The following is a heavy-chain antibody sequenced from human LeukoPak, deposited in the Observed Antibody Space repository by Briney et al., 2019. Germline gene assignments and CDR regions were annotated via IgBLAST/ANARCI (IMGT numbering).Heavy chain of an antibody. V-gene: IGHV6-1*01. J-gene: IGHJ4*02. Sequence: SQTLSLTCAISGDGVSSLSAAWNWIRQSPSRGLEWLGRTYCRSKCYNDYAVSVKSRITINPDTSKNQFSLQLNSVTPEDTAVYYCARVDRAISTTGTLGDWGQGTVVTVSS. CDR3: ARVDRAISTTGTLGD. D-gene: IGHD6-13*01. CDR2: TYCRSKCYN. CDR1: GDGVSSLSAA.